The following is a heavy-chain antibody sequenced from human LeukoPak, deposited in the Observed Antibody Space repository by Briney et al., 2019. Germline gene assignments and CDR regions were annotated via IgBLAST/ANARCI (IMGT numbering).Heavy chain of an antibody. J-gene: IGHJ5*02. V-gene: IGHV1-8*03. CDR3: ARGLTDYYGSGSYVWFDP. CDR2: MNPNSGNT. D-gene: IGHD3-10*01. CDR1: GYTFTSYD. Sequence: ASVTVSCTASGYTFTSYDINWVRQATGQGLEWMGWMNPNSGNTGYAQKFQGRVTITRNTSISTAYMELSSLRSEDTAVYYCARGLTDYYGSGSYVWFDPWGQGTLVTVSS.